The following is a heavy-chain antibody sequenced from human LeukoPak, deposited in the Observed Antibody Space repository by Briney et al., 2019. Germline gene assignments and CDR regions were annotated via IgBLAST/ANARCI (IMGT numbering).Heavy chain of an antibody. D-gene: IGHD3-10*01. CDR1: GYTFTGNF. CDR3: ARDRYYGSGSYYD. CDR2: INPNNGDT. Sequence: ASVKVSCKTSGYTFTGNFMHWVRQAPGQGPEWMGWINPNNGDTNYAQKFQGRVTMTRDTSISTAYMELSSLRSDDTAVYYCARDRYYGSGSYYDWGQGTLVTVSS. J-gene: IGHJ4*02. V-gene: IGHV1-2*02.